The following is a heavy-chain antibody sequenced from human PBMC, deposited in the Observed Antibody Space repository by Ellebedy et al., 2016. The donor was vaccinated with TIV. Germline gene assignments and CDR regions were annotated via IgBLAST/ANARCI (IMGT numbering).Heavy chain of an antibody. CDR1: GGSIGRYF. V-gene: IGHV4-59*01. J-gene: IGHJ4*02. CDR3: ARGYDNTGFYDCPYDH. CDR2: VFSSGYT. D-gene: IGHD2-21*02. Sequence: MPSETLSLTCSVSGGSIGRYFWTWIRQSPEKGLEWIGYVFSSGYTNYTPSLVSRVTISIDTSKGQFSLRLTSVTAAATAVYYCARGYDNTGFYDCPYDHWGQGTLVTVSS.